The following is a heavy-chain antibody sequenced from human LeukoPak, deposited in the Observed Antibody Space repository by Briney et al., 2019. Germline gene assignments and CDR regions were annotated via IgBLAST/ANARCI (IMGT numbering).Heavy chain of an antibody. CDR2: IIPILGIA. V-gene: IGHV1-69*04. CDR1: GGTFRSYA. D-gene: IGHD5-24*01. CDR3: AGGDGYNFDAFDI. Sequence: ASVKVSCKASGGTFRSYAISWVRQAPGQGLEWMGRIIPILGIANYAQKFQGRVTITADKSTSTAYMELSSLRSEDTAVYYWAGGDGYNFDAFDIWGQGTMVTVSS. J-gene: IGHJ3*02.